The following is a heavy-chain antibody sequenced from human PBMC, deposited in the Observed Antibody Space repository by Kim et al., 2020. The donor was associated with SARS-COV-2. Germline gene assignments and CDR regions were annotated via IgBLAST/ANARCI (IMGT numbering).Heavy chain of an antibody. D-gene: IGHD1-1*01. V-gene: IGHV3-15*01. J-gene: IGHJ4*02. CDR1: GFIVRNAW. CDR3: TTGADAASHDGF. Sequence: GGSLRLSCAASGFIVRNAWMNWVRQAPGKGLEWVGRIKNRFSGEKTDYAAPVKGRFTISRDASESILYLQMSSLKREDTATYYCTTGADAASHDGFWGQGTLVTVSS. CDR2: IKNRFSGEKT.